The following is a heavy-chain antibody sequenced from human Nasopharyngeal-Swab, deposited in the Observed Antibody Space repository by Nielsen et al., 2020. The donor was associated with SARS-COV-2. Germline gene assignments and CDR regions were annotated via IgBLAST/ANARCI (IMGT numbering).Heavy chain of an antibody. J-gene: IGHJ4*02. Sequence: WIRQPPGKGLEWIGYIYYSGSTNYNPSLKSRVNISVDTSKNQFSLKLSSVTAADTAVYYCARGTTIFGVVITPFDYWGQGTLVTVSS. CDR3: ARGTTIFGVVITPFDY. V-gene: IGHV4-59*01. D-gene: IGHD3-3*01. CDR2: IYYSGST.